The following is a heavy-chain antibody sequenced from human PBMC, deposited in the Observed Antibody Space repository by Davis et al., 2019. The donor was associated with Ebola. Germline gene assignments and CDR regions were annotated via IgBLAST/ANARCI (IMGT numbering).Heavy chain of an antibody. D-gene: IGHD2-15*01. CDR1: GGSFSGYY. J-gene: IGHJ6*04. CDR3: ARGRRYCSGGSCFYVLALGMDV. Sequence: MPSETLSLTCAVYGGSFSGYYWSWIRQPPGKGLEWIGEITHSGVTNCNPSLKSRVIISRDTSKNQFSLKLSSVTAADTAVYYCARGRRYCSGGSCFYVLALGMDVWGKGTTVTVSS. CDR2: ITHSGVT. V-gene: IGHV4-34*09.